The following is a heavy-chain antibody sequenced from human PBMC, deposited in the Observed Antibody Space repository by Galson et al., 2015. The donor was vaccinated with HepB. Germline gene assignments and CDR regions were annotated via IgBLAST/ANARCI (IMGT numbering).Heavy chain of an antibody. CDR2: ISAYNGNT. CDR1: GYTFTSYG. V-gene: IGHV1-18*01. CDR3: AREFDLTGYYIGFWFDP. J-gene: IGHJ5*02. Sequence: SVKVSCKASGYTFTSYGISWVRQAPGQGLEWMGWISAYNGNTNYAQKLQGRVTMTTDTSTSTAYMELRSLRSDDTAVYYCAREFDLTGYYIGFWFDPWGQGTLVTVSS. D-gene: IGHD3-9*01.